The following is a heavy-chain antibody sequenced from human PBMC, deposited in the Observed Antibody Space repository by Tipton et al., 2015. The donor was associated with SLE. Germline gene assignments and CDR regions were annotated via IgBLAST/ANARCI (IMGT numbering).Heavy chain of an antibody. CDR1: GGSFSGYY. CDR3: ARGRVTYSLRYYMDV. CDR2: INHSGST. J-gene: IGHJ6*03. D-gene: IGHD1-26*01. Sequence: TLSLTCAVYGGSFSGYYWSWIRQPPGKGLEGIGEINHSGSTNYNPSLKSRVTISVDTSKNQFSLKLSSVTAADTAVYYCARGRVTYSLRYYMDVWGKGTTVTVSS. V-gene: IGHV4-34*01.